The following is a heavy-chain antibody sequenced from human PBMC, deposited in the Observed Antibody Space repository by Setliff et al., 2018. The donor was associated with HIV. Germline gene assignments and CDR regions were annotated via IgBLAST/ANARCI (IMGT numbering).Heavy chain of an antibody. Sequence: GGSLRLSCAASGFTFSSFAMTWVRQAPGKGLEWVSGISWSGDSIGYADSVKGRFTISRDNVRNSLYLEMNSLRTEDTALYYCARSPQGGYFDHWGQGTLVTVSS. J-gene: IGHJ4*03. CDR3: ARSPQGGYFDH. V-gene: IGHV3-20*04. CDR2: ISWSGDSI. CDR1: GFTFSSFA.